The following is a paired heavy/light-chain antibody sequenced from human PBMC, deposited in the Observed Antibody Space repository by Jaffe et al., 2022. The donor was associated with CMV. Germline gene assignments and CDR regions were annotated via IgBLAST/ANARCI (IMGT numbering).Light chain of an antibody. V-gene: IGLV3-1*01. CDR1: KLGDKY. J-gene: IGLJ2*01. Sequence: SYELTQPPSVSVSPGQTASITCSGDKLGDKYTCWYQHKPGQSPVLVIYQDDKRPSGIPERFSGSSSGNTATLTISGTQAMDEADYYCQALDSTTVAFGGGTKLTVL. CDR2: QDD. CDR3: QALDSTTVA.
Heavy chain of an antibody. J-gene: IGHJ6*02. D-gene: IGHD3-10*01. Sequence: EVQLVESGGGLVQPGGSLRLSCAGSGFTFSSYSMHWVRQAPGKGLEWVSYISSSSSTIYYADSVKGRLTISRDNAKNSVYLQMNSLRDEDTAVYYCARDGTRYYGSGSYYSPLGDYFGMDVWGQGTTVTVSS. CDR2: ISSSSSTI. V-gene: IGHV3-48*02. CDR3: ARDGTRYYGSGSYYSPLGDYFGMDV. CDR1: GFTFSSYS.